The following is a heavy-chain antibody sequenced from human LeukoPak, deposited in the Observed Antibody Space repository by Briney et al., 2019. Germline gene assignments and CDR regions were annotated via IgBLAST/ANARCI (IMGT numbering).Heavy chain of an antibody. J-gene: IGHJ6*02. D-gene: IGHD3-10*01. CDR2: IYTSGST. CDR3: ARDFFNYYGSGSYSIHGMDV. V-gene: IGHV4-4*07. Sequence: SETLSLTCTVSGGSISSYYWSCIRQPAGKGLEWIGRIYTSGSTNYNPSLKSRVTMSVDTSKNQFSLKLSSLTAADTAVYYCARDFFNYYGSGSYSIHGMDVWGQGTTVTVSS. CDR1: GGSISSYY.